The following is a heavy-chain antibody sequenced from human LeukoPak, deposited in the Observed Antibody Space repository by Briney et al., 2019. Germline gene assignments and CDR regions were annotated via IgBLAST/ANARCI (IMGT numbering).Heavy chain of an antibody. J-gene: IGHJ6*03. Sequence: GGSLRLSCAASGFTVSSNYMSWVRQAPGKGLEWVSVIYSGGSTYYADSVKGRFTISRDNSKNTLYLQMNSLRAEDTAVYYCTKEEGSSGWYYYYYMDVWGKGTTVTVSS. CDR3: TKEEGSSGWYYYYYMDV. CDR1: GFTVSSNY. CDR2: IYSGGST. D-gene: IGHD6-19*01. V-gene: IGHV3-53*05.